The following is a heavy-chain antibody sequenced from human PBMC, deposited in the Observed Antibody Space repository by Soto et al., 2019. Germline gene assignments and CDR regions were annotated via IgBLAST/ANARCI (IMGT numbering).Heavy chain of an antibody. CDR2: INHSGST. CDR3: ARLWVPHYFDY. CDR1: GGSFSGYY. Sequence: SETLSLTCAVYGGSFSGYYWSWIRQPPGKGLEWIGEINHSGSTNYNPSLKSRVTISVDTSKNQFSLKLSSVTAADTAVYYCARLWVPHYFDYWGQGTLVTVSS. J-gene: IGHJ4*02. V-gene: IGHV4-34*01. D-gene: IGHD2-21*01.